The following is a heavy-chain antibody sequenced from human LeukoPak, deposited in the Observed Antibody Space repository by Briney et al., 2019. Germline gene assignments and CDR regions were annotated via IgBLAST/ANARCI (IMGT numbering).Heavy chain of an antibody. Sequence: GGSLRLSCAASGFTFSGSAMHWVRQASGKGLEWVGRIRSKANSYATAYAASVKGRFTISRDDSKNTAYLQMNSLKTEDTAVYYCTTDDSSGWWKGDYWGQGTLVTVAS. V-gene: IGHV3-73*01. CDR2: IRSKANSYAT. D-gene: IGHD6-19*01. CDR3: TTDDSSGWWKGDY. CDR1: GFTFSGSA. J-gene: IGHJ4*02.